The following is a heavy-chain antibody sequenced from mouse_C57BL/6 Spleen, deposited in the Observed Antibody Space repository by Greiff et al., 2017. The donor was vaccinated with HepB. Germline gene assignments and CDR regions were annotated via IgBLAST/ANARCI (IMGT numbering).Heavy chain of an antibody. V-gene: IGHV1-80*01. J-gene: IGHJ1*03. CDR2: IYPGDGDT. Sequence: VQLVESGAELVKPGASVKISCKASGYAFSSYWMNWVKQRPGKGLEWIGQIYPGDGDTNYNGKFKGKATLTADKSSSTAYMQLSSLTSEDSAVYFCARTGTWYFDVWAQGPRSPSPQ. CDR1: GYAFSSYW. D-gene: IGHD4-1*01. CDR3: ARTGTWYFDV.